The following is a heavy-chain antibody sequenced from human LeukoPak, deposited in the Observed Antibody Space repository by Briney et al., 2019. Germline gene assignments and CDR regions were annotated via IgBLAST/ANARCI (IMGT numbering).Heavy chain of an antibody. J-gene: IGHJ5*02. CDR2: IYYSGST. V-gene: IGHV4-39*01. D-gene: IGHD6-13*01. CDR1: GGSISSSSYY. Sequence: LETLSLTCTVSGGSISSSSYYWGWIRQPPGKGLEWIGSIYYSGSTYYNPSLKSRVTISVDTSKNQFSLKLSSVTAADTAVYYCARHLAAAGLYNWFDPWGQGTLVTVSS. CDR3: ARHLAAAGLYNWFDP.